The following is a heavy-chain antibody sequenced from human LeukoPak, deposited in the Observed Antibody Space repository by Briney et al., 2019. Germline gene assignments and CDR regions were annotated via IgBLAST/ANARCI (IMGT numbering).Heavy chain of an antibody. CDR2: ISYNGGST. V-gene: IGHV3-64*01. J-gene: IGHJ4*02. Sequence: GGSLRLSCAASGFTFSSYSMNWVRQAPEKGLEYVAAISYNGGSTYYANSVKGRFTVSRDNSKNTLYLQMGSPRAEDMAVYYCTRRAAADTFYSDYWGQGILVTVSS. CDR3: TRRAAADTFYSDY. CDR1: GFTFSSYS. D-gene: IGHD6-13*01.